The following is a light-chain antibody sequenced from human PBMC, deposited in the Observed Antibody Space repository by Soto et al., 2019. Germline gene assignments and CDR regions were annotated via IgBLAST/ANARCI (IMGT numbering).Light chain of an antibody. V-gene: IGKV3-20*01. CDR2: DTS. CDR3: QQYGSSQFT. Sequence: EIVLMQSPGTLSLSPVERATLSCRASQSVNNNYLAWYQQRPGQAPTVLIFDTSRRATGVPDRFSGSGSGTDFTLRISRGEPDDFADYYCQQYGSSQFTFGPGTKVNIK. J-gene: IGKJ3*01. CDR1: QSVNNNY.